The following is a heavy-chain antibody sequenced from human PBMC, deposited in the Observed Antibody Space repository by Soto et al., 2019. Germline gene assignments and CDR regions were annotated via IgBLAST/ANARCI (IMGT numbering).Heavy chain of an antibody. CDR3: ARVEIAARPGVDY. CDR1: GYTFTRSG. Sequence: ASVKVSCKASGYTFTRSGISWVRQAPGQGLEWMGWISAYNGNTNYAQKLQGRVTMTTDTSASTAYMELRSLRSDDTAVYYCARVEIAARPGVDYWGQGTLVTVSS. J-gene: IGHJ4*02. CDR2: ISAYNGNT. V-gene: IGHV1-18*01. D-gene: IGHD6-6*01.